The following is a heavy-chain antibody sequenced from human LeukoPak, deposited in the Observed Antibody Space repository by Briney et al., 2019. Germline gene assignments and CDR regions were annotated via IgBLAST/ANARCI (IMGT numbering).Heavy chain of an antibody. J-gene: IGHJ4*02. CDR1: GYTFTSYG. CDR2: ISAYNGNT. V-gene: IGHV1-18*01. Sequence: ASVKVSCKASGYTFTSYGISWVRQAPGQGLEWMGWISAYNGNTNYAQKFQGRVTITADKSTSTAYMELSSLRSEDTAVYYCARAIAVAGSRYFDYWGQGTLVTVSS. D-gene: IGHD6-19*01. CDR3: ARAIAVAGSRYFDY.